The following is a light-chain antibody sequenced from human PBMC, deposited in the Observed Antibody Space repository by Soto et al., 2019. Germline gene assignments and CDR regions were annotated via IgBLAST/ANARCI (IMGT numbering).Light chain of an antibody. J-gene: IGLJ3*02. CDR1: SSDVVGYNY. CDR3: SSYTSSSTRV. Sequence: QSALTQPASVSGSPGQSITISCTGTSSDVVGYNYVSWYQQHPGKAPKLMIYEVSNRPSGVSNRFSGSKSGNTPSLTIAGLQGEDEADYYCSSYTSSSTRVFGGGTKLTVL. CDR2: EVS. V-gene: IGLV2-14*01.